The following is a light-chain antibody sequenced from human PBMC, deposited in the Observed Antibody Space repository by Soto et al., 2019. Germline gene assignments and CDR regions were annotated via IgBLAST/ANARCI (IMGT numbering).Light chain of an antibody. CDR2: DVS. CDR1: SSDVGAYNY. CDR3: TSYTTSSTLI. J-gene: IGLJ2*01. Sequence: QSALTQPASVSGSPGQSITISCTGTSSDVGAYNYVSWYQVHPGKAPKLMVYDVSDRPSGVSNRFSGSKSGNTASLTISGLQAKDEGVYSCTSYTTSSTLIFVGGTKVTVL. V-gene: IGLV2-14*03.